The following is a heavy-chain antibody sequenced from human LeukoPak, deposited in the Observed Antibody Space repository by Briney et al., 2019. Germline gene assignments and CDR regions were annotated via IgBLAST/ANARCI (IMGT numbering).Heavy chain of an antibody. CDR2: IYSGGNT. CDR3: AREAGGIMGGTIGY. D-gene: IGHD1-26*01. Sequence: GGSLRLPGEASGFTVGRNYMSWFRQAPGKGLEGASVIYSGGNTYYADSVKGRFSISRDTPKNTVYLQMNSLRAEDTAVYYCAREAGGIMGGTIGYWGQGTLVTVSS. J-gene: IGHJ4*02. CDR1: GFTVGRNY. V-gene: IGHV3-53*01.